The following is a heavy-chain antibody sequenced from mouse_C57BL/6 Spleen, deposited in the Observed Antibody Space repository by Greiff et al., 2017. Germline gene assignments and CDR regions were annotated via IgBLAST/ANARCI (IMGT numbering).Heavy chain of an antibody. V-gene: IGHV1-72*01. CDR1: GYTFTSYW. CDR2: LDPNSGGT. D-gene: IGHD1-1*01. J-gene: IGHJ2*01. CDR3: AREDYYGNPFDY. Sequence: QVHVKQPGPELVKPGASVKLSCKASGYTFTSYWMHWVKQRPGMGLEWIGRLDPNSGGTKYNEKFKGKATLTVDKPSSTAYMQLSSLTSEDTAVYYCAREDYYGNPFDYWGQGTTLTVSS.